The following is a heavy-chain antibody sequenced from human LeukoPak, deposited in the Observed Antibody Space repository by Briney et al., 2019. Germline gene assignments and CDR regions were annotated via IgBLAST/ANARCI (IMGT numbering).Heavy chain of an antibody. Sequence: SETLSLTCTVSGGSISSSSYYWGWIRQPPGKGLEWIGSIYYSGSTYYNPSLKSRVTISVDTSKNQFSLKLSSVTAADTAVYYCARDRPIFRYSGSSVGLFDYWGQGTLVTVSS. D-gene: IGHD1-26*01. CDR3: ARDRPIFRYSGSSVGLFDY. V-gene: IGHV4-39*07. CDR2: IYYSGST. J-gene: IGHJ4*02. CDR1: GGSISSSSYY.